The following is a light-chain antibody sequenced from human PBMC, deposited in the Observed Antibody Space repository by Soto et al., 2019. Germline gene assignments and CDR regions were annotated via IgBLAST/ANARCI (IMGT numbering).Light chain of an antibody. J-gene: IGKJ5*01. CDR3: QQYSNWPPIT. Sequence: EIVLTQSPGTLSLSPGERATLSCRASQSVSSYLAWYQQKPGQAPRLLIYDASNRATGIPARFSGSGSGTEFTPTISSLESEDFAVYYCQQYSNWPPITFGQGTRLEIK. CDR1: QSVSSY. V-gene: IGKV3-11*01. CDR2: DAS.